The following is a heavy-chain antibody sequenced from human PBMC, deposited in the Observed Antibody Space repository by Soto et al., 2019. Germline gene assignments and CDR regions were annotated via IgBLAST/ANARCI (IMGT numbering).Heavy chain of an antibody. CDR2: INHSGST. CDR1: GGSFSGYY. V-gene: IGHV4-34*01. CDR3: ARGPLGRCSGGSCYRWYGY. J-gene: IGHJ4*02. D-gene: IGHD2-15*01. Sequence: SETLSLTCAVYGGSFSGYYWSWIRQPPGKGLEWIGEINHSGSTNYNPSLKSRVTISVDTSKNQFSLKLSSVTAADTAVYYCARGPLGRCSGGSCYRWYGYWGQGTRVTVSS.